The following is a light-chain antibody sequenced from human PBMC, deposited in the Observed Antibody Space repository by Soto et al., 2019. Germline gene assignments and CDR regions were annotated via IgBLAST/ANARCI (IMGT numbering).Light chain of an antibody. Sequence: EIVLTQSPGTLSLSPGERATLSCRASQSVSNNYLAWYQQKPGQAPRLLIYGASNRATGIPDRFSGGGSGTDFTLTISSLQPEDFATYYCLQHFNFSWTFGQGTKVDIK. CDR1: QSVSNNY. CDR2: GAS. V-gene: IGKV3-20*01. J-gene: IGKJ1*01. CDR3: LQHFNFSWT.